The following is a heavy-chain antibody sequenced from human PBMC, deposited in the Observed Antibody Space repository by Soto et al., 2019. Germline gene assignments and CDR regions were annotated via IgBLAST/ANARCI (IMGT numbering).Heavy chain of an antibody. CDR3: ARDRRGSGTWSPYYFVY. Sequence: QVQLQESGPGLVKPSETLSLTCTVSGGTMSSYYWSWIRQAPGKGLEWIGYVYDSGSTDYNPSLKSRLSISLVTSKNLFSLKLSFATAADTAVYYCARDRRGSGTWSPYYFVYWGQGIMVTVSS. CDR1: GGTMSSYY. D-gene: IGHD3-10*01. V-gene: IGHV4-59*01. CDR2: VYDSGST. J-gene: IGHJ4*02.